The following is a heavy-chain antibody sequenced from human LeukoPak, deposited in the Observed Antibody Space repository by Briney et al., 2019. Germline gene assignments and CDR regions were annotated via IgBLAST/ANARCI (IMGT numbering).Heavy chain of an antibody. V-gene: IGHV3-30*02. CDR3: AKDRYRSSWYGGDAFDI. CDR1: GFTFSSYG. D-gene: IGHD6-13*01. J-gene: IGHJ3*02. Sequence: GESLKISCAASGFTFSSYGMHWVRQAPGKGLEWVAFIRYDGSNKYYADSVKGRFTISRDNSKNTLYLQMNSLRTEDTAVYYCAKDRYRSSWYGGDAFDIWGQGTMVTVSS. CDR2: IRYDGSNK.